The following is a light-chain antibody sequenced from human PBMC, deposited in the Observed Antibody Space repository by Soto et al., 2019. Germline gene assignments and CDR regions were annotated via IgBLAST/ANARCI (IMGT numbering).Light chain of an antibody. V-gene: IGKV3-11*01. CDR3: QQRSNWPR. CDR2: DVS. J-gene: IGKJ5*01. Sequence: EVVMTQSPASLSASPGERVTLSCRASQSVTSYLAWYQQKPGQAPRLLIYDVSNRASGIPARFSGSGSGTDFTLTISSLEPEDFAVYYCQQRSNWPRFGQGTRLEIK. CDR1: QSVTSY.